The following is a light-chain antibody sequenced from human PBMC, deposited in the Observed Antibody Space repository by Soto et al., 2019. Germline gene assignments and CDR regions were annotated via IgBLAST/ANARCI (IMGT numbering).Light chain of an antibody. CDR1: QSVRSNY. Sequence: EIVLTQSPGTLSLSPGERATLSCRASQSVRSNYLAWYQQKPGQTPRLLINGASIRATGIPARFSGSGSGTDFTLTISRLEPEDFAVYYCQQYGGSPYTFAQGTKLEIK. V-gene: IGKV3-20*01. CDR3: QQYGGSPYT. J-gene: IGKJ2*01. CDR2: GAS.